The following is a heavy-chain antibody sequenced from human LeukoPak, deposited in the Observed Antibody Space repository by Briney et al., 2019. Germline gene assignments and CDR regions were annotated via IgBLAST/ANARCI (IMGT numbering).Heavy chain of an antibody. CDR1: GGSISSYY. J-gene: IGHJ5*02. CDR2: ICYSGST. CDR3: ARDRAYSSGWYWFDP. D-gene: IGHD6-19*01. Sequence: PSETLSLTCTVSGGSISSYYWSWIRQPPGKGLEWIGYICYSGSTNYNPSLKSRVTISVDASKNQFSLKLSSVTAADTAVYYCARDRAYSSGWYWFDPWGQGTLVTVSS. V-gene: IGHV4-59*01.